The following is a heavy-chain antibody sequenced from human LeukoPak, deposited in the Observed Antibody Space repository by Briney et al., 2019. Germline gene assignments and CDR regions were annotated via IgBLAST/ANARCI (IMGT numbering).Heavy chain of an antibody. CDR1: GFTFNSYA. CDR2: ISGSGDST. Sequence: GGSLRLSCAASGFTFNSYAMSWVRQAPGKGLEWVSAISGSGDSTYYGDSVKGRFTISRDNSKNTLYLQMNSLRAEDTAVYYCAGVAGYYYYYGMDVWGQGTTVTVSS. D-gene: IGHD6-19*01. J-gene: IGHJ6*02. V-gene: IGHV3-23*01. CDR3: AGVAGYYYYYGMDV.